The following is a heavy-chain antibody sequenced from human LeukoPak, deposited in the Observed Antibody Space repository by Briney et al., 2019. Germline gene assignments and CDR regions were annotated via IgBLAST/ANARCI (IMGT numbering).Heavy chain of an antibody. D-gene: IGHD1-26*01. CDR3: ILGGIWSY. Sequence: TPSETLSLTCTVSGGSISSSSYYWGWIRQPPGKGLEWIGSIYYSGSTYYNPSLKSRVTISVDTSKNQFSLKLSSVTAADTAVYYCILGGIWSYWGQGTLVTVSS. CDR1: GGSISSSSYY. J-gene: IGHJ4*02. V-gene: IGHV4-39*07. CDR2: IYYSGST.